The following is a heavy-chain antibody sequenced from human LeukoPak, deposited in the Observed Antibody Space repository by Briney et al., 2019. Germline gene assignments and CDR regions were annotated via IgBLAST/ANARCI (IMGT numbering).Heavy chain of an antibody. CDR2: INPNSGGT. D-gene: IGHD3-22*01. V-gene: IGHV1-2*02. CDR3: ARVDRGYYGMDV. J-gene: IGHJ6*02. CDR1: GYTFAGYY. Sequence: ASVKVSCKASGYTFAGYYMHWVRQAPGQGLEWMGWINPNSGGTNYAQKFQGRVTMTRDTSISTAYMGLSRLRSDDTAVYYCARVDRGYYGMDVWGQGTTVTVSS.